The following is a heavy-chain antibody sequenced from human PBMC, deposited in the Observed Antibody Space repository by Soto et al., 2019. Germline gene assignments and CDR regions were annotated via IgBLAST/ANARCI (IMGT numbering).Heavy chain of an antibody. CDR3: AHRSAYSSSWYFDY. CDR2: IYWDDDK. Sequence: SGPTLLKPTQPLTLTCTFSGFSLSTSGVGVGWIRQPPGKALEWLALIYWDDDKRYSPSLKSRLTITKDTSKNQVVLTMTNMDPVDTATYYCAHRSAYSSSWYFDYWGQGTLVTVSS. V-gene: IGHV2-5*02. CDR1: GFSLSTSGVG. J-gene: IGHJ4*02. D-gene: IGHD6-13*01.